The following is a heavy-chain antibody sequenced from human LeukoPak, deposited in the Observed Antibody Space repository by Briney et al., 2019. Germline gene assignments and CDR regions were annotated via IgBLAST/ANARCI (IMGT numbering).Heavy chain of an antibody. D-gene: IGHD1-1*01. CDR2: ISSDEIST. CDR3: VKAGGTTGSMRFYMDV. V-gene: IGHV3-74*01. CDR1: GFTFSSYW. Sequence: PGGSLRLSCAASGFTFSSYWMLWVRQAPGEGLVWVSRISSDEISTNYAASVRGRFTISRDNAKNTLYLQMDSLRAEDTAVYYCVKAGGTTGSMRFYMDVWGKGTTVTVSS. J-gene: IGHJ6*03.